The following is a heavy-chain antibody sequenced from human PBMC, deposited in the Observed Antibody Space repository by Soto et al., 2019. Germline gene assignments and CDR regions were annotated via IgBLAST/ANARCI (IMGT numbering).Heavy chain of an antibody. Sequence: PSETLSLTXTVSGGSISSSSYYWGWNRQHPGKGLEWIGSIYYSGSTSYNPSLNSRVTISVDTSKNQFSLKLSSVTAADTAVYYCSRHGPAELVRPEIWDFDYWGQGTLVTVSS. D-gene: IGHD1-1*01. CDR1: GGSISSSSYY. V-gene: IGHV4-39*01. CDR3: SRHGPAELVRPEIWDFDY. J-gene: IGHJ4*02. CDR2: IYYSGST.